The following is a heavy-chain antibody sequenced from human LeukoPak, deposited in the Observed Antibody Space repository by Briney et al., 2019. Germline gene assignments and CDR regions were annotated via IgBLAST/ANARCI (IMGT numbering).Heavy chain of an antibody. Sequence: GASVKVSCKVSGYTLTELSTHWVRQAPGKGLEWMGGFDPEDGETSYAQKFQGRVTMTRDMSTSTVYMELSSLRSEDTAVYYCATFLYWDSAFDIWGQGTMVTVSS. D-gene: IGHD2-8*02. CDR3: ATFLYWDSAFDI. CDR2: FDPEDGET. CDR1: GYTLTELS. J-gene: IGHJ3*02. V-gene: IGHV1-24*01.